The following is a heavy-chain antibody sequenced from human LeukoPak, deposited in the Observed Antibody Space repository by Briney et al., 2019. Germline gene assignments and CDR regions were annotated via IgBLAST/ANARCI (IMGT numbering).Heavy chain of an antibody. D-gene: IGHD1-26*01. CDR1: GFTFSSYG. CDR3: AKDLEGATDY. J-gene: IGHJ4*02. V-gene: IGHV3-30*18. CDR2: ISYDGSNK. Sequence: GGSLRLSCAASGFTFSSYGMHWVRQAPGKGLEWVAVISYDGSNKYYADSVKVRFTISRDNSKNTLYLQMNSLRAEDTAVYYCAKDLEGATDYWGQGTLVTVSS.